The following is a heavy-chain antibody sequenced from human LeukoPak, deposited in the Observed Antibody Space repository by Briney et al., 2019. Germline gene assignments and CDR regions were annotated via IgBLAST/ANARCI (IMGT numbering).Heavy chain of an antibody. V-gene: IGHV3-23*01. D-gene: IGHD4-17*01. CDR2: ISGSGGDT. J-gene: IGHJ4*02. CDR1: GFPFNAYW. CDR3: AKGGVYGDYYFDY. Sequence: PGGSLRLSCAASGFPFNAYWMTWVRQAPGKGLEWVSVISGSGGDTYYADSVKGRFTISGDNSKNTVYLQMNSLRAEDTALYYCAKGGVYGDYYFDYWGQGTLVTVSS.